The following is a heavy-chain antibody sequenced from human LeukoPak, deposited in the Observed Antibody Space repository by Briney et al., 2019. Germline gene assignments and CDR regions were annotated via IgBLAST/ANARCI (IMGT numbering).Heavy chain of an antibody. J-gene: IGHJ3*02. CDR3: ARSERTYPHDAFDM. V-gene: IGHV1-24*01. Sequence: EASVKVSCKVSGYTLTELSMHWVRQAPGKGLEWMGGFDPEDGETIYAQKFQGRVTMTEDTSTDTAYMELSSLRSEDTAVYYCARSERTYPHDAFDMWGQGTMVTVSS. CDR2: FDPEDGET. CDR1: GYTLTELS.